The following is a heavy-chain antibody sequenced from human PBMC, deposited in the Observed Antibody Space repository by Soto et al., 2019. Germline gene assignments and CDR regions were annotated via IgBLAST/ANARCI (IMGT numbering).Heavy chain of an antibody. Sequence: QVQLVQSGAEVTKPGSSVKVSCKASGGTFSNYAISWVRQAPGQGLEWMGGIVPIFGTTNYAQKFQGGVTIIADDSTTTAYLELSRLRSEDTAMYYCARVDAMAGIYNYHGLDVWGQGTAVRVSS. CDR3: ARVDAMAGIYNYHGLDV. D-gene: IGHD6-19*01. CDR2: IVPIFGTT. CDR1: GGTFSNYA. V-gene: IGHV1-69*12. J-gene: IGHJ6*02.